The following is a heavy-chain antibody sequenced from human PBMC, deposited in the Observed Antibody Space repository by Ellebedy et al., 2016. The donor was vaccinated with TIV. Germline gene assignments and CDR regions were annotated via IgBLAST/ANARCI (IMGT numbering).Heavy chain of an antibody. J-gene: IGHJ4*02. CDR3: ARGERYKAIDY. Sequence: GESLKISCAASGFTFSSYWMHWVRQAPGKGLVWVSRINSDGSSTSYADSVKGRFTISRDNAKNTLYLQMNSLRAEDTAVYYCARGERYKAIDYWGQGTLVTVSS. D-gene: IGHD1-14*01. V-gene: IGHV3-74*01. CDR1: GFTFSSYW. CDR2: INSDGSST.